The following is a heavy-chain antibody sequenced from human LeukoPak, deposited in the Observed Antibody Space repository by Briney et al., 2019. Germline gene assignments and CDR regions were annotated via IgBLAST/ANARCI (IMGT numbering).Heavy chain of an antibody. CDR1: GGTFSSYA. V-gene: IGHV1-69*05. J-gene: IGHJ5*02. Sequence: GASVKVSCKASGGTFSSYAISWVRQAPGQGLEWMGGIIPIFGTANYAQKFQGRVTITTDESTSTAYMELSSLRSEDTAVYYCARDLRDIVVVPAATGGIGWFDPWGQGTLVTVSS. D-gene: IGHD2-2*01. CDR2: IIPIFGTA. CDR3: ARDLRDIVVVPAATGGIGWFDP.